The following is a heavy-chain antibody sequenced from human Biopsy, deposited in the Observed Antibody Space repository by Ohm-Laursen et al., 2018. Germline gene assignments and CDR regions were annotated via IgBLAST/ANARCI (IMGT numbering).Heavy chain of an antibody. CDR1: GGSISSDY. V-gene: IGHV4-59*01. CDR2: IYYSGCT. D-gene: IGHD2/OR15-2a*01. J-gene: IGHJ6*02. CDR3: ARATNSTGWPYYYFCGMDV. Sequence: PSETLSLTCSVSGGSISSDYWSRLRQTPGKELEWIGNIYYSGCTNYNLSLKSRVTISVDTSKNQFSLRLNSVTAADTAVYYCARATNSTGWPYYYFCGMDVWGQGTTVTVSS.